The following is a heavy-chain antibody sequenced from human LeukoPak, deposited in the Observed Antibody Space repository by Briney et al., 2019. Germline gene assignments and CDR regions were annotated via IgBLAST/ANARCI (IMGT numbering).Heavy chain of an antibody. CDR3: ARGQVNIVGAATLLDY. J-gene: IGHJ4*02. D-gene: IGHD1-26*01. V-gene: IGHV4-39*07. Sequence: SETLSLTCVVSGGSISSSIYYWAWVRQPPGKGLEWIGTVFYNGATQYSPSLRSRVTISIDTSKNQFSLRLSSVTAADTAVYYCARGQVNIVGAATLLDYWGQGTLVTVSS. CDR2: VFYNGAT. CDR1: GGSISSSIYY.